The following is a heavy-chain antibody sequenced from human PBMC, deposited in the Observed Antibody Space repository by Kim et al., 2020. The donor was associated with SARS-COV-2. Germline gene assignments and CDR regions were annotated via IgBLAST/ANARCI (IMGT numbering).Heavy chain of an antibody. D-gene: IGHD3-16*02. J-gene: IGHJ5*02. CDR3: ARGSTFGGVIVIRRAWFDP. Sequence: KRRVTISVDTSKNQFSLKLSSVTAADTAVYYCARGSTFGGVIVIRRAWFDPWGQGTLVTVSS. V-gene: IGHV4-59*09.